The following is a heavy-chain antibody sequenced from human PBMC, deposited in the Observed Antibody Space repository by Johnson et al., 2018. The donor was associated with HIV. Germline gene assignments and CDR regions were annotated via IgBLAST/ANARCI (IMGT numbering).Heavy chain of an antibody. V-gene: IGHV3-15*01. Sequence: VQLVESGGGLIQPGGSLRLSCAASGFTFSNAWMSWVRQAPGKGLEWVGRIKSKSDGETTDYAAPVKGRFAISRDDSKNTLYVQMNSLRAEDTAVYYCAKGGWGGENSDHYACDIWGQGTMVTVSS. CDR1: GFTFSNAW. J-gene: IGHJ3*02. CDR3: AKGGWGGENSDHYACDI. CDR2: IKSKSDGETT. D-gene: IGHD3-16*01.